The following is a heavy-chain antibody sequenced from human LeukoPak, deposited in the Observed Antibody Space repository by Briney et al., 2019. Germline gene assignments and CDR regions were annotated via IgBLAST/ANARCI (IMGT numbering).Heavy chain of an antibody. V-gene: IGHV1-8*01. CDR3: ARVRYYDSRGYYYGIHY. CDR2: MNPNSGNT. Sequence: ASVKVSCKASGYTFTSYDINWVRQATGQGLEWMGWMNPNSGNTGYAQKFQGRVTMTRNTSISTAYMELSSLRSEDTAVYYCARVRYYDSRGYYYGIHYWGQGTLVTVSS. D-gene: IGHD3-22*01. J-gene: IGHJ4*02. CDR1: GYTFTSYD.